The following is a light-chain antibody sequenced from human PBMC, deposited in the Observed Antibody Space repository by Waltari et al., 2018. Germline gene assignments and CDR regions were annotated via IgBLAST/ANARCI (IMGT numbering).Light chain of an antibody. CDR3: LQYFSYPWT. CDR2: DAS. CDR1: QDISNW. V-gene: IGKV1-5*01. J-gene: IGKJ1*01. Sequence: DIQMSQSPSTLSASLGDRVTITCRASQDISNWLAWYQQKPGKAPKVLIYDASTLQRGVPSGFSGGGSGTEFTLTISSLQSDDFATYYCLQYFSYPWTFGPGTKVEIK.